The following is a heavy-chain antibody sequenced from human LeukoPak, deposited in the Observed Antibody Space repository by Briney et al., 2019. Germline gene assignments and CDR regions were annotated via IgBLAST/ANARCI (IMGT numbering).Heavy chain of an antibody. Sequence: GESLKISCQPSGYGFYSYWIGWVRQMPGKGLEWMGIILPGDSEVRYSPSFQGQVTMSADKSTRTAYLQWSSLKASDTAMYYCARTRYCSGGSCHYYYYGMDVWGQGTTVTVSS. J-gene: IGHJ6*02. V-gene: IGHV5-51*01. CDR2: ILPGDSEV. CDR1: GYGFYSYW. D-gene: IGHD2-15*01. CDR3: ARTRYCSGGSCHYYYYGMDV.